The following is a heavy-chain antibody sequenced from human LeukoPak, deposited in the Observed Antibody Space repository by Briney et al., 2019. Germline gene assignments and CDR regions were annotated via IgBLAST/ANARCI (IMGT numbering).Heavy chain of an antibody. V-gene: IGHV4-30-4*02. D-gene: IGHD2-2*01. CDR3: ARRYCSSTSCFYFDY. CDR2: IYYSGST. Sequence: PSETLSLTCTVSGGSISSGDYYWGWIRQPPGKGLEWIGYIYYSGSTYYNPSLKSRVTISVDTSKNQFSLKLSSVTAADTAVYYCARRYCSSTSCFYFDYWGQGTLVTVSS. J-gene: IGHJ4*02. CDR1: GGSISSGDYY.